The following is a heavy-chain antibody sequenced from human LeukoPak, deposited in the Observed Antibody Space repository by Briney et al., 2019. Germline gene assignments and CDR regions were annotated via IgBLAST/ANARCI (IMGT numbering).Heavy chain of an antibody. D-gene: IGHD5-24*01. CDR1: GYTFTSYG. J-gene: IGHJ4*02. CDR2: ISAYNGNT. V-gene: IGHV1-18*01. CDR3: ARGAGDLKDGYKNYFDY. Sequence: GASVKVSCKASGYTFTSYGISWVRQAPGQGLEWMGWISAYNGNTNYAQKLQGRVTMTIDTSTSTAYMELRSLRSDDTAVYYCARGAGDLKDGYKNYFDYWGQGTLVTVSS.